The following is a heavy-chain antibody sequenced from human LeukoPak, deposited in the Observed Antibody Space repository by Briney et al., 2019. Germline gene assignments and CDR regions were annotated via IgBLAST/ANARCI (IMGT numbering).Heavy chain of an antibody. Sequence: GGSLRLSCAASGFTFSSYSMNWVRQAPGKGLEWVSSISTTSRYIYYADSVKGRFTISRDNSRNTLYLQMNSLRAEDTAVYYCAKGTYNFYFGYWGQGTLVTVSS. J-gene: IGHJ4*02. CDR2: ISTTSRYI. CDR3: AKGTYNFYFGY. D-gene: IGHD5-24*01. V-gene: IGHV3-21*04. CDR1: GFTFSSYS.